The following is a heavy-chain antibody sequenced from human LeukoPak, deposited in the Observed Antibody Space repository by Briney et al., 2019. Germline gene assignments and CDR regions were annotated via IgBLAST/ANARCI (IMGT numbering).Heavy chain of an antibody. Sequence: PGGSLRLSCAASGFTFSHAWMTWVRQAPGKGLEWVAVISYDGSINFYAASVKGRFTISRDNSKNTLYLQMNSLRIDDTALYFCARDRRYCSGGSCYFDYFFDYWGQGTLVTVSS. V-gene: IGHV3-30*03. J-gene: IGHJ4*02. D-gene: IGHD2-15*01. CDR1: GFTFSHAW. CDR3: ARDRRYCSGGSCYFDYFFDY. CDR2: ISYDGSIN.